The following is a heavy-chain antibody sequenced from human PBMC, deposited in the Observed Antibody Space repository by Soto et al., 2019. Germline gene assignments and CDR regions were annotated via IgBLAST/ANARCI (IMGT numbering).Heavy chain of an antibody. CDR2: ISSDGSNN. D-gene: IGHD3-22*01. CDR3: AKESLSYYYYSSGYSSGYYFDY. V-gene: IGHV3-30*18. Sequence: QVQLVESGGGVVQPGRSLRLSCAASRLTFNMYGMHWVRQAPGKGLEWVAVISSDGSNNYYADSVMGRFTISRDNSNNTVYLQMNSLRAEDTAVYYCAKESLSYYYYSSGYSSGYYFDYWGQGTLVTVSS. CDR1: RLTFNMYG. J-gene: IGHJ4*02.